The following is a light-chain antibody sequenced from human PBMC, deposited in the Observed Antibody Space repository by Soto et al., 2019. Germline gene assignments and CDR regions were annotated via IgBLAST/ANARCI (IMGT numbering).Light chain of an antibody. Sequence: EIVLTQSPGTLSLSPGDRATLSCRATQSVSRDYLAWYQQKPGQAPRLLIYGASSRATGIPDRFSGSGSGTDFTLTISRLEPEDSAVYYCQQYGSSPYTFGQGTKLEIK. CDR1: QSVSRDY. J-gene: IGKJ2*01. V-gene: IGKV3-20*01. CDR3: QQYGSSPYT. CDR2: GAS.